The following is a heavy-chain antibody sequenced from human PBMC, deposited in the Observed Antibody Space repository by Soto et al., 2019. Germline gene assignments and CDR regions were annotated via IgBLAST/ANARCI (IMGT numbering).Heavy chain of an antibody. J-gene: IGHJ4*02. CDR2: ISSSGNSM. V-gene: IGHV3-11*01. Sequence: QVQLVESGGGLVMPGGSLRLSCAASGFTFSDHYMSWIRQAPGKGLEWVLYISSSGNSMYYADSVKGRFTVSRDNAKNSLYLQMNSLRAEDTAVYYCARRAAAGRHFDHWGQGTLVTVSS. D-gene: IGHD6-13*01. CDR1: GFTFSDHY. CDR3: ARRAAAGRHFDH.